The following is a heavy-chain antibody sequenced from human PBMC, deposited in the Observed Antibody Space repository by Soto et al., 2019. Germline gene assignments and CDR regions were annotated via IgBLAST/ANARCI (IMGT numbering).Heavy chain of an antibody. Sequence: GGSLRLSCAASGFTFSSYWMHWVRQAPGKGLVWVSRINSDGSSTSYADSVKGRFTISRDNAKNTLYLQMNSLRAEDTAVYYCARDFEMYGSSPSLDYWGQGTLVTVSS. CDR2: INSDGSST. D-gene: IGHD6-6*01. V-gene: IGHV3-74*01. J-gene: IGHJ4*02. CDR3: ARDFEMYGSSPSLDY. CDR1: GFTFSSYW.